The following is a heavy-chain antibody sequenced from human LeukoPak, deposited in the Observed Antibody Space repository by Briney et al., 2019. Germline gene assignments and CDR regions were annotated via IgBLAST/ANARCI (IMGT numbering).Heavy chain of an antibody. V-gene: IGHV5-51*01. J-gene: IGHJ5*02. CDR1: GYRSTSSW. CDR3: ARRTWDNWNDVFWFDP. Sequence: GELLKISCEGSGYRSTSSWIGGGRQLPGKGLGWIGIIIPGGYDTRYSPSFQGQVTISDDKSLSTAYMQWSSLKASDTAMYYCARRTWDNWNDVFWFDPWGQGTPVTVSS. D-gene: IGHD1-1*01. CDR2: IIPGGYDT.